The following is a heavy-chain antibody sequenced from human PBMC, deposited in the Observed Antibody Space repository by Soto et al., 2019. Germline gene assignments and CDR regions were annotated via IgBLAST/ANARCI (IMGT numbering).Heavy chain of an antibody. CDR1: GYTFTTYG. Sequence: QVQLVQSGAEVKNPGASVKVSCKASGYTFTTYGISWVRQAPGQGLEWMGWISAYYGNTNSAQKFQGRVTMTTDTSTSTAYMELRSLRSDDTAVYYCAVGGYCSSASCPNYWGQGTLVTVSS. CDR3: AVGGYCSSASCPNY. V-gene: IGHV1-18*01. D-gene: IGHD2-2*01. J-gene: IGHJ4*02. CDR2: ISAYYGNT.